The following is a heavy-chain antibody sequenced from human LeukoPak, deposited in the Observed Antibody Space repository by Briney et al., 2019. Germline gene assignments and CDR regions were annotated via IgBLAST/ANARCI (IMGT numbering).Heavy chain of an antibody. J-gene: IGHJ3*02. CDR2: ISSSSSYI. CDR1: GFTFSSYS. D-gene: IGHD2/OR15-2a*01. Sequence: PGGSLRLSCAASGFTFSSYSMNWVRQAPGKGLEWVSSISSSSSYIYYADSVKGRFTISRDNAKNSLYLQMNSLRAEDTAVYYCASGVRFTTYYDIWGQGTMVTVSS. CDR3: ASGVRFTTYYDI. V-gene: IGHV3-21*01.